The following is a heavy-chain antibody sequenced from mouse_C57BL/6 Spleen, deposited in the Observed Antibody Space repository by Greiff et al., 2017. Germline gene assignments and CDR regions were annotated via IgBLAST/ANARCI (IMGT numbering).Heavy chain of an antibody. CDR3: ARRKIYYGYDGGNAMDY. CDR1: GYTFTSYW. V-gene: IGHV1-69*01. CDR2: IDPSDSYT. Sequence: QVQLKQPGAELVMPGASVKLSCKASGYTFTSYWMHWVKQRPGQGLEWIGEIDPSDSYTNYNQKFKGKSTLTVDKSSSTAYMQLSSLTSEDSAVYYCARRKIYYGYDGGNAMDYWGQGTSVTVSS. J-gene: IGHJ4*01. D-gene: IGHD2-2*01.